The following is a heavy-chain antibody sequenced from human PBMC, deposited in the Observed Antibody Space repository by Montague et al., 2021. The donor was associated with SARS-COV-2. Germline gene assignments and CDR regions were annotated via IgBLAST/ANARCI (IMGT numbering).Heavy chain of an antibody. Sequence: SETLSLTCTVSGGSISSYYWSWIRQPPGKGLEWIGYIYYSGSTNYNPSLKSRVTISVDTSKNQFSLKLSSVTAADTPVYYCARGGYYDYAFDIWGQGTMVTVSS. CDR2: IYYSGST. D-gene: IGHD3-22*01. V-gene: IGHV4-59*01. J-gene: IGHJ3*02. CDR3: ARGGYYDYAFDI. CDR1: GGSISSYY.